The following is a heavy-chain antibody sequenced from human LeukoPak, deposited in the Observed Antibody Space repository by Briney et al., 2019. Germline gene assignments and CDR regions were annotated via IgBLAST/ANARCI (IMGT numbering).Heavy chain of an antibody. CDR3: ARGPGYCSCTSCYEFDY. V-gene: IGHV4-31*03. D-gene: IGHD2-2*01. J-gene: IGHJ4*02. CDR2: IYYSGST. CDR1: GGSISSGGYY. Sequence: PSETLSLTCTVSGGSISSGGYYWSWIRQHPGKGLEWIGYIYYSGSTYYNPSLKSRVTISVDTSKNQFSLKLSSVTAADTAVYYCARGPGYCSCTSCYEFDYWGQGTLVTVSS.